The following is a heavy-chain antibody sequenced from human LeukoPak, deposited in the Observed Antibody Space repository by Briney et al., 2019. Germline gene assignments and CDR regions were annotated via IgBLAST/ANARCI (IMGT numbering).Heavy chain of an antibody. J-gene: IGHJ6*02. D-gene: IGHD2-15*01. V-gene: IGHV5-51*01. CDR2: IYPGDSDT. Sequence: GESLKISYKGSGYSFTSYWIGWVRQMPGKGLEWMGTIYPGDSDTRYSPSFQGQVTISADKSISTAYLQWSSLKASDTAMYYCARSYCSGGSCYAYYGMDVWGQGTTVTVSS. CDR1: GYSFTSYW. CDR3: ARSYCSGGSCYAYYGMDV.